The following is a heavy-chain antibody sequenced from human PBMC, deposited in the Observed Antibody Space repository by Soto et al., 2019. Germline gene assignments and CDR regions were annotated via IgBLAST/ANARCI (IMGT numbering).Heavy chain of an antibody. V-gene: IGHV3-53*04. CDR2: MYSGGTT. CDR3: ARHLRLVGFGEFDL. D-gene: IGHD3-10*01. CDR1: GFTVSSNY. Sequence: EVQLVESGGGLVQPGGSLRLSCAASGFTVSSNYMSWVRQTPGKGLEWVSFMYSGGTTHYADSVRGRFTISRDNSKNTLYLQMNSLRAEDTAVYYCARHLRLVGFGEFDLWGRGTLVTVS. J-gene: IGHJ2*01.